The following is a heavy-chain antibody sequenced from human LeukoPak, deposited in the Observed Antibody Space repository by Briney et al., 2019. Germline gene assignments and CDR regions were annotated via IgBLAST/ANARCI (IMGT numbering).Heavy chain of an antibody. D-gene: IGHD5-24*01. CDR1: GYTFTSYA. J-gene: IGHJ4*02. CDR3: ARGGGGEVGEIFDY. CDR2: INAGNGNT. Sequence: ASVKVSCKASGYTFTSYAMHWVRQAPGQRLEWMGWINAGNGNTKYSQKFQGRVTITRDTSASTAYMELSSLRSEDTAVYYCARGGGGEVGEIFDYCGQGTLVTVSS. V-gene: IGHV1-3*01.